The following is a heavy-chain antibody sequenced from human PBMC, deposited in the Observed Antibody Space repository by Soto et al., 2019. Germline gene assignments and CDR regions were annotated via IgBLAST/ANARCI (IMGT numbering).Heavy chain of an antibody. J-gene: IGHJ6*02. V-gene: IGHV1-69*01. CDR3: ARDSTGDSTFWHYYYGMDV. Sequence: QVQLVQSGAEVKKPGSSVKVSCKASGGTFSSYAISWVRQAPGQGLEWMGGIIPIFGTANYAQKFQGRVTITAEESTSTAYMELSSLRSEDTAVYYCARDSTGDSTFWHYYYGMDVWGQGTTVTVSS. CDR1: GGTFSSYA. D-gene: IGHD7-27*01. CDR2: IIPIFGTA.